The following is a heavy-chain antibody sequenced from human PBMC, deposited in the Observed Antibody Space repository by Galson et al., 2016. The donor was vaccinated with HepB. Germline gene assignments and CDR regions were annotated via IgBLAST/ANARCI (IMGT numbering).Heavy chain of an antibody. CDR2: VNEDGSHI. Sequence: SLRLSCAASGFILSNNWMHWVRQAPGKGLVWVARVNEDGSHINHADSVKGRFTISRDIAKNTLYLQMNSLRVEDTAAYYCARDFTGEKDSWGQGTLVTVSS. CDR1: GFILSNNW. J-gene: IGHJ4*02. D-gene: IGHD7-27*01. CDR3: ARDFTGEKDS. V-gene: IGHV3-74*01.